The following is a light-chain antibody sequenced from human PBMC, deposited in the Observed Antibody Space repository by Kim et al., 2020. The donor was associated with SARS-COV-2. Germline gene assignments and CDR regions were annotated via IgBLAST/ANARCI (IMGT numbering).Light chain of an antibody. V-gene: IGKV3-15*01. Sequence: EIVMTQSPATLSLSPGERATLSCRASQSVAINLAWFQKKPGQAPRLILYGASTRATDIPGRFSGSGSGTEFTLTISSVQSEDFAIYYCHQYNDWPPSFTFGPGTKVDIK. CDR1: QSVAIN. J-gene: IGKJ3*01. CDR3: HQYNDWPPSFT. CDR2: GAS.